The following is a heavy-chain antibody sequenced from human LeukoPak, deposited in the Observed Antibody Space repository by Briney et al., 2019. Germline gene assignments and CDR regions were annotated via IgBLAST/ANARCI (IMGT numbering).Heavy chain of an antibody. CDR1: GFTFSSYG. V-gene: IGHV3-30*18. Sequence: GGSLRLSCVASGFTFSSYGMHWVRQAPGKGLEWVTFISYDGSNKYYADSVKGRFTISRDDSKNTLFLQMNSLRPEDTALYYCAKRYSGYFLDYWGRGTLVTVSS. D-gene: IGHD5-12*01. CDR2: ISYDGSNK. J-gene: IGHJ4*02. CDR3: AKRYSGYFLDY.